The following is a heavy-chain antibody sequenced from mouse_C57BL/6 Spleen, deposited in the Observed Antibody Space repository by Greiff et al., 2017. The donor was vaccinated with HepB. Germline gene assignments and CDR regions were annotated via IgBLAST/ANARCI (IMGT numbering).Heavy chain of an antibody. J-gene: IGHJ2*01. Sequence: QVQLQQSGAELVRPGTSVKVSCKASGYAFTNYLIEWVKQRPGQGLEGIGVINPGSGGTNYNEKFKGKATLTADKSSSTAYMQLNSLTSEDSAVYFCARGPYYDYDGDYWGQGTTLTVSS. CDR3: ARGPYYDYDGDY. D-gene: IGHD2-4*01. CDR1: GYAFTNYL. CDR2: INPGSGGT. V-gene: IGHV1-54*01.